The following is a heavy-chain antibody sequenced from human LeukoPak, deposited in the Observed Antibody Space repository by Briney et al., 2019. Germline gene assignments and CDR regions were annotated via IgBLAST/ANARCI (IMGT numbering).Heavy chain of an antibody. Sequence: PSETLSLTCTVSGGSISSSSYYWGWIRQPPGKGLEWIGSIYYSGSTYYNPSLKSRVTISVDTSKNQFSLKLSSVTAADTAVYYCARARPGATTQYFQHWGQGTLVTVSS. J-gene: IGHJ1*01. CDR2: IYYSGST. V-gene: IGHV4-39*07. CDR1: GGSISSSSYY. D-gene: IGHD1-26*01. CDR3: ARARPGATTQYFQH.